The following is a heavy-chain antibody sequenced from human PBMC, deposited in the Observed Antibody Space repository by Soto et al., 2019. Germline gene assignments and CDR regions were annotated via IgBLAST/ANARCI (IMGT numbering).Heavy chain of an antibody. CDR3: ARGLWFDP. CDR1: GGSFSGYY. CDR2: INHSGST. V-gene: IGHV4-34*01. Sequence: SETLSLTCAVYGGSFSGYYWSWIRQPPGKGLEWIGEINHSGSTNYNPSLKSRVTISVDTSKNQFSLKLSSVTAADTAVYYCARGLWFDPWGQGTLVTVSS. J-gene: IGHJ5*02.